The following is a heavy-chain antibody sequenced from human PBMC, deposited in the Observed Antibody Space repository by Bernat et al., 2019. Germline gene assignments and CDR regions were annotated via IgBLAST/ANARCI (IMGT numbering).Heavy chain of an antibody. D-gene: IGHD3-16*02. CDR2: ISSSSTI. CDR1: GFTFSSYS. V-gene: IGHV3-48*01. CDR3: ARDLPSYYDYVWGSYRYRGFDY. J-gene: IGHJ4*02. Sequence: EVQLVESGGGLVQPGGSLRLSCAASGFTFSSYSMNWVRQAPGKGLEWVSYISSSSTIYYADSVKGRFTISRDNAKNSLYLQMNSLRAEDTAVYYCARDLPSYYDYVWGSYRYRGFDYWGQGTLVTVSS.